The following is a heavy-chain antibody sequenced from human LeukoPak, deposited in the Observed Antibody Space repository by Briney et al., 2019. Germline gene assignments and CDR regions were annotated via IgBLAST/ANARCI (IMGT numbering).Heavy chain of an antibody. D-gene: IGHD2-2*01. CDR1: GGSISSYY. CDR2: IYTSGST. Sequence: SETLSLTCTVSGGSISSYYWSWIRQPAGKGLEWIGRIYTSGSTNYNPSLKSRVTMSVDTSKNQFSLKLSSVTAADTAVYYCARDDIVVVPAAKVGYYYYMDVWGKGTTVTISS. CDR3: ARDDIVVVPAAKVGYYYYMDV. V-gene: IGHV4-4*07. J-gene: IGHJ6*03.